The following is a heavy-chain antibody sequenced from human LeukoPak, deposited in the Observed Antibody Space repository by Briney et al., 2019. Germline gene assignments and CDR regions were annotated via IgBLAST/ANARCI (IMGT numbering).Heavy chain of an antibody. J-gene: IGHJ4*02. CDR2: ISGGGGGT. V-gene: IGHV3-23*01. D-gene: IGHD2/OR15-2a*01. CDR1: GFTFSSYA. CDR3: AKDPNIRDYFDY. Sequence: GGSLRLSRAASGFTFSSYAMSWVRQAPGKGLEWVSAISGGGGGTYYADSVKGRFTISRDNSKNTLYLQMNSLRAEDTAVYYCAKDPNIRDYFDYWGQGTLVTVSS.